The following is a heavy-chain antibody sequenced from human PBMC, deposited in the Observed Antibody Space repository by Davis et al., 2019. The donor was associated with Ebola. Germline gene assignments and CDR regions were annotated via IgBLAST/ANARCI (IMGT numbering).Heavy chain of an antibody. V-gene: IGHV3-66*01. CDR2: IYSGGST. CDR1: GFTFSSYA. CDR3: ARAGGRYCSSTSCYANFDY. J-gene: IGHJ4*02. D-gene: IGHD2-2*01. Sequence: PGGSLRLSCAASGFTFSSYAMSWVRQAPGKGLEWVSVIYSGGSTYYADSVKGRFTISRDNSKNTLYLQMNSLRAEDTAVYYCARAGGRYCSSTSCYANFDYWGQGTLVTVSS.